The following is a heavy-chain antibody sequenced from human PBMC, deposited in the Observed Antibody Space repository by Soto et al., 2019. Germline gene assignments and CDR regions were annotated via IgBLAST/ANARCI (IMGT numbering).Heavy chain of an antibody. CDR1: GGTFSNYA. V-gene: IGHV1-69*06. D-gene: IGHD6-6*01. J-gene: IGHJ4*02. CDR3: ARDMGSSYDFDY. CDR2: IIPIFGPA. Sequence: SVKVPCKSSGGTFSNYAISRLRQDTGQGLEWLGGIIPIFGPAHYAQKFQGRVTITADKSRSRGYMALSSLRSENTAVYYCARDMGSSYDFDYWGQGTLVTVS.